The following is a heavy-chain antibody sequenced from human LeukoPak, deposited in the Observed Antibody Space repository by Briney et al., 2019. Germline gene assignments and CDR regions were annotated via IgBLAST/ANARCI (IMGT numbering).Heavy chain of an antibody. D-gene: IGHD6-13*01. CDR2: ISGSGGST. CDR1: GFTFSSYA. J-gene: IGHJ6*03. V-gene: IGHV3-23*01. CDR3: AKGEVGIAAAGTQGDPDYYYYYMDV. Sequence: PGGSLRLSCAASGFTFSSYAMHWVRQVPGKGLEWVSAISGSGGSTYYADSVKGRFTISRDNSKNPLYLQMNSLRAEDTAVYYCAKGEVGIAAAGTQGDPDYYYYYMDVWGKGTTVTVSS.